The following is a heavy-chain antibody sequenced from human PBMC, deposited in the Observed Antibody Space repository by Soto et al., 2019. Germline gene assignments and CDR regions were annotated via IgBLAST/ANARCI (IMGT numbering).Heavy chain of an antibody. CDR3: ARDRAVSYFDY. CDR2: IYYSGST. J-gene: IGHJ4*02. V-gene: IGHV4-59*01. Sequence: GPGPPDSSETLSLTCTVSGGSISSYYWSWIRQPPGKGLEWIGYIYYSGSTNYNPSLKSRVTISVDTSKNQFSLKLSSVTAADTAVYYCARDRAVSYFDYWGQGTLVTVSS. D-gene: IGHD3-10*01. CDR1: GGSISSYY.